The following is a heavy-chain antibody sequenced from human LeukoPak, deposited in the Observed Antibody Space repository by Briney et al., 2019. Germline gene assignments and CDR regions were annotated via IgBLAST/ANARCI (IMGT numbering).Heavy chain of an antibody. D-gene: IGHD4-11*01. CDR3: ARTTSTDFDH. Sequence: ASVKVSCKASGYTFTSYYMHWVRQAPGQGLEWMGIINPSGGSTSYAQKFQGRVTMTTDTSTSIVYMEVRSLRSDDTAVYYCARTTSTDFDHWGQGTLVTVSS. CDR2: INPSGGST. J-gene: IGHJ5*02. CDR1: GYTFTSYY. V-gene: IGHV1-46*01.